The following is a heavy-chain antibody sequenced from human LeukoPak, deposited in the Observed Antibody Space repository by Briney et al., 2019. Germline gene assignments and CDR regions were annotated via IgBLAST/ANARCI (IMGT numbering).Heavy chain of an antibody. CDR3: ARLNGYADYLDY. J-gene: IGHJ4*02. Sequence: GGSLRLSCAASGFTVSSNYMSWVRQAPGKGLEWVSVIYSGGSTYYADSVKGRFTISRDNSKNTLYLQMNSLRAEDTAVYYCARLNGYADYLDYCGQGTLVTGAS. D-gene: IGHD5-12*01. CDR2: IYSGGST. CDR1: GFTVSSNY. V-gene: IGHV3-66*01.